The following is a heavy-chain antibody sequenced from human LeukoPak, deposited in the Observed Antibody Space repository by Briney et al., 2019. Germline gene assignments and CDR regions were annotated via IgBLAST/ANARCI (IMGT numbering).Heavy chain of an antibody. J-gene: IGHJ6*03. V-gene: IGHV4-39*01. CDR3: ARLARSLAARPTGYYYYYMDV. CDR1: GGSISSSIYY. Sequence: SETLSLTCTVSGGSISSSIYYWGWIRQPPGRGLEWIGSIYYSGSTYYNPSLKSRVTISVDTSKNQFSLKLSSVTAADTAVYYCARLARSLAARPTGYYYYYMDVWGKGTTVTVSS. CDR2: IYYSGST. D-gene: IGHD6-6*01.